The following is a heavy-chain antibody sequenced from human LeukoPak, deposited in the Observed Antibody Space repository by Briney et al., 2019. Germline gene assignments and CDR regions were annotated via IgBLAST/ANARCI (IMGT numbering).Heavy chain of an antibody. CDR1: GFSFSSYS. D-gene: IGHD6-6*01. V-gene: IGHV3-21*01. CDR3: ARYSSSSGGAAYYLDY. Sequence: GGSLRLSCAASGFSFSSYSMNWVRQAPGKGLEWVSSISSVSSYTYYADSVKGRFTISRDNAKNSLYLQINSLRSEDTAVYYCARYSSSSGGAAYYLDYWGHGTLVTVSS. CDR2: ISSVSSYT. J-gene: IGHJ4*01.